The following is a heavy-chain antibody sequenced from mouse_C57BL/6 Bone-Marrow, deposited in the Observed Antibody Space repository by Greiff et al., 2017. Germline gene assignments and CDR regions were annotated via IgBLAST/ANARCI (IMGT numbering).Heavy chain of an antibody. J-gene: IGHJ1*03. CDR1: GYTFTDYY. V-gene: IGHV1-26*01. Sequence: EVQLQQSGPELVKPGASVKISCKASGYTFTDYYMNWVKQSHGKSLEWIGDINPNNGGTSYNQKFKGKATLTVDKSSSTAYMELRSLTSEDSAVXYCARTLLYGSSYWWYFDVWGTGTTVTVSS. CDR3: ARTLLYGSSYWWYFDV. D-gene: IGHD1-1*01. CDR2: INPNNGGT.